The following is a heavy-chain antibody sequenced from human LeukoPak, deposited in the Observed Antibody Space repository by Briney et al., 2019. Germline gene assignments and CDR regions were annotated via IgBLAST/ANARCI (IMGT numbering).Heavy chain of an antibody. V-gene: IGHV3-72*01. D-gene: IGHD3-22*01. Sequence: GGSLRLSCAVSGFTFSDHYMDWVRQAPGKGLEWVGRSRNKANSYTTEYAAPVKGRFTISRDDSKNSLYLQMGSLKTEDTAVYYCARARYYYDSSGYYPDWGQGTLVTVSS. CDR3: ARARYYYDSSGYYPD. J-gene: IGHJ4*02. CDR2: SRNKANSYTT. CDR1: GFTFSDHY.